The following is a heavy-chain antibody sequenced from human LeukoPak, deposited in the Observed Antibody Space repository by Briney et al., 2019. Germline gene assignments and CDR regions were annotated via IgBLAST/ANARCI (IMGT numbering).Heavy chain of an antibody. CDR1: GYTFTGYY. J-gene: IGHJ6*03. V-gene: IGHV1-2*02. CDR2: INPNSGGT. Sequence: ASVKVSCKASGYTFTGYYMHWVRQAPGQGLEWMGWINPNSGGTNYAQKFQGRVTMTRDTSISTAYMELSRLRSDDTAVYYCARDLGVDTAMVAAGYYYMDVWGKGTTVTVSS. CDR3: ARDLGVDTAMVAAGYYYMDV. D-gene: IGHD5-18*01.